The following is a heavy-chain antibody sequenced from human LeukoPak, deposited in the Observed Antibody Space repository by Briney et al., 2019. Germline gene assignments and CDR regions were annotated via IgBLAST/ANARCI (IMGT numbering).Heavy chain of an antibody. CDR1: GGSFSVYY. D-gene: IGHD2-15*01. CDR2: INHSGST. V-gene: IGHV4-34*01. J-gene: IGHJ5*02. Sequence: PSETLSLTCAVYGGSFSVYYWSWIRQPPEKGREWIGDINHSGSTNYNPSLKSRVTISVDTAKNQFSLKLSSVTAADTAVYYCARGQGYCSGGSCYRPFDPWGQGTLVTVSS. CDR3: ARGQGYCSGGSCYRPFDP.